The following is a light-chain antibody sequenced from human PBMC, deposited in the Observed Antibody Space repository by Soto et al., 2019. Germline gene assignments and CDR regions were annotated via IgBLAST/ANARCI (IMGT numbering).Light chain of an antibody. V-gene: IGLV2-8*01. CDR2: EVS. J-gene: IGLJ2*01. CDR1: SSDVGGYNY. CDR3: SSYAASNNVGV. Sequence: QPVLTQPPSASGSPGQSVTISCIGTSSDVGGYNYVSWYQQHPGKAPKLMIYEVSKRPSGVPDRFSGSKSGNTASLTVSGLQAEDEADYYCSSYAASNNVGVFGGGTQLTVL.